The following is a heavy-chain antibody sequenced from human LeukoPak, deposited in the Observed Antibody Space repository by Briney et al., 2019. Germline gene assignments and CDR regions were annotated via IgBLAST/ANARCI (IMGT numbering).Heavy chain of an antibody. CDR1: GGSISSYY. J-gene: IGHJ5*02. V-gene: IGHV4-59*01. Sequence: SETLSVTCTVSGGSISSYYWSWIRQPPGKGLEWIGYIYYSGSSNYNPSLKSRVTISVDTSKNQFSLKLSSVTAADTAVYYCARTYDFWSGPTNWFDPWGQGTLVTVSS. D-gene: IGHD3-3*01. CDR3: ARTYDFWSGPTNWFDP. CDR2: IYYSGSS.